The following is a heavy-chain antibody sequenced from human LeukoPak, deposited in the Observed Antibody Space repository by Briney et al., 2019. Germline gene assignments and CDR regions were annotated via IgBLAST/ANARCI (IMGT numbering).Heavy chain of an antibody. CDR2: INHSGST. CDR3: ARQTGSGLFILP. D-gene: IGHD3/OR15-3a*01. CDR1: GGSFSGYY. V-gene: IGHV4-34*01. Sequence: SETLSLTCAVYGGSFSGYYRSWIRQPPGKGLEWIGEINHSGSTNYNPSLKSRVTISVDTSKNQFSLRLTSVTAADTAVYYCARQTGSGLFILPGGQGTLVTVSS. J-gene: IGHJ4*02.